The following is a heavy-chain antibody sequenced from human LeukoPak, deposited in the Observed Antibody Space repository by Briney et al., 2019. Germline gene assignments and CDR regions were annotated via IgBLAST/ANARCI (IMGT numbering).Heavy chain of an antibody. CDR1: GFTFSNAW. V-gene: IGHV3-15*01. J-gene: IGHJ4*02. CDR2: IRADGTT. CDR3: AADVPSPLAQIDY. Sequence: GGSLRLSCAASGFTFSNAWMSWVRQAPGKGLEWVARIRADGTTDYAAPVKGRFTISRDDSMNTLSLQMDSLKAGDTAVYYCAADVPSPLAQIDYWGQGTPVTVSS. D-gene: IGHD1-14*01.